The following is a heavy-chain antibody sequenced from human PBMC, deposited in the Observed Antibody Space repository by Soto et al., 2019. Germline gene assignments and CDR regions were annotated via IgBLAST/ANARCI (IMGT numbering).Heavy chain of an antibody. V-gene: IGHV3-23*01. J-gene: IGHJ4*02. D-gene: IGHD6-19*01. CDR1: GFTLSSYA. CDR3: AKGPVYSSGWYYFDF. Sequence: EVQVLESGGGLVQPGGSLRLSCAASGFTLSSYAMSWVRQAPGKGLEWVSVISGSGGSTNYADSVKGRFTISRDNSKNTVYLQMNSRRAEDTAVYYCAKGPVYSSGWYYFDFWGQGTLVTVSS. CDR2: ISGSGGST.